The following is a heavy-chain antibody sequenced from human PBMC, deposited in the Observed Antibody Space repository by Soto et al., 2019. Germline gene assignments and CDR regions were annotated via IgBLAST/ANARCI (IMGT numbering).Heavy chain of an antibody. D-gene: IGHD6-13*01. V-gene: IGHV3-30-3*01. CDR3: ARSSIAAAGRGGFDY. CDR2: ISYDGSNK. CDR1: GFTFSSYA. Sequence: QVQLVESGGGVVQPGRSLRLSCAASGFTFSSYAMHWVRQAPGKGLEWVAVISYDGSNKYYADSVKGRFTISRDNSKNTLYLQMNSLRAEDTAVYYCARSSIAAAGRGGFDYWGQGTLVTVSS. J-gene: IGHJ4*02.